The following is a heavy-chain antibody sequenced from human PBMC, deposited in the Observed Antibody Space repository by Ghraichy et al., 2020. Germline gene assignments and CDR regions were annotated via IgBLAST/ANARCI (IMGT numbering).Heavy chain of an antibody. CDR2: IYYSGST. CDR3: ARVRQRITMIVPVPDAFDI. D-gene: IGHD3-22*01. Sequence: SETLSLTCTVSGGSISSYYWSWIRQPPGKGLEWIGYIYYSGSTNYNPSLKSRVTISVDTSKNQFSLKLSSVTAADTAVYYCARVRQRITMIVPVPDAFDIWGQGTMVTVSS. CDR1: GGSISSYY. J-gene: IGHJ3*02. V-gene: IGHV4-59*01.